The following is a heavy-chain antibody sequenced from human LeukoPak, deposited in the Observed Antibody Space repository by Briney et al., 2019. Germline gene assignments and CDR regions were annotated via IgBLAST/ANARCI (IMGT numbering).Heavy chain of an antibody. D-gene: IGHD6-6*01. V-gene: IGHV1-69*13. Sequence: ASVKVSCKASGGTFSSYAISWVRQAPGQGLEWMGGIIPIFGTANYAQKFQGRVTITADESTSTAYMELGSLRSEDTAVYYCARDKTRSSIAACLDYWGQGTLVTVSS. CDR2: IIPIFGTA. CDR1: GGTFSSYA. CDR3: ARDKTRSSIAACLDY. J-gene: IGHJ4*02.